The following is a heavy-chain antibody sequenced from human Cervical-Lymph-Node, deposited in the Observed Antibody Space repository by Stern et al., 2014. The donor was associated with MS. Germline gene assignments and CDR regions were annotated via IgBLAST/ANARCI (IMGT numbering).Heavy chain of an antibody. CDR3: ARDTLAGLD. D-gene: IGHD6-19*01. Sequence: VQLVESGGGVVQPGRYLRLSCAASGFAFSTYGMHWVRQAPVKGLEWVAFIWSDGSNIYYADSVRGRFTISRDNSKNTLFLQMNSLRAEDTALYYCARDTLAGLDWGQGTLVTVSS. CDR2: IWSDGSNI. V-gene: IGHV3-33*01. CDR1: GFAFSTYG. J-gene: IGHJ4*02.